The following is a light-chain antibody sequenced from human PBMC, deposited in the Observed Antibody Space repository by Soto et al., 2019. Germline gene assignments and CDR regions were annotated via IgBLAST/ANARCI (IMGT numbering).Light chain of an antibody. CDR1: QTVSNSY. CDR2: GTS. V-gene: IGKV3-20*01. Sequence: ETVLTQSPGSLSLSLGDRATLSCRASQTVSNSYLAWYQQKPGQAPRLLIYGTSSRATGIPDRFSGSGSGTDSTLTINRLEPEDFVIYYCQQYGSSPWTFGQGTKVDIK. J-gene: IGKJ1*01. CDR3: QQYGSSPWT.